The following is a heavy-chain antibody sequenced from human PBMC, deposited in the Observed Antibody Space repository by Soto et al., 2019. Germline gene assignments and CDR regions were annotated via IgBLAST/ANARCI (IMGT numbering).Heavy chain of an antibody. CDR1: GFTFSNYW. Sequence: GSLRLSCSASGFTFSNYWMHWVRQGPGKGLVWVARLNIDGSTRNYADSVKGRFTISRDNSKNTLYLQMNSLRAEDTAVYYCAKDRVVAATEGWFDPWGQGTLVTVSS. J-gene: IGHJ5*02. CDR3: AKDRVVAATEGWFDP. CDR2: LNIDGSTR. D-gene: IGHD2-15*01. V-gene: IGHV3-74*01.